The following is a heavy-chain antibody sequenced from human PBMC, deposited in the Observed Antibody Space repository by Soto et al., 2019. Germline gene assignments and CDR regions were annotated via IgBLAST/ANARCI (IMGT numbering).Heavy chain of an antibody. Sequence: PSETLSLTCAVYGGSFSGYYWSWIRQPPGKGLEWIGEINHSGSTNYNPSLKSRVTISVDTSKNQFSLKLSSVTAADTAVYYCARVFGITFGGVIVSATRVCTGRTCDPPQDSWLAPWGQGTLVPVSS. V-gene: IGHV4-34*01. CDR2: INHSGST. CDR1: GGSFSGYY. CDR3: ARVFGITFGGVIVSATRVCTGRTCDPPQDSWLAP. J-gene: IGHJ5*02. D-gene: IGHD3-16*02.